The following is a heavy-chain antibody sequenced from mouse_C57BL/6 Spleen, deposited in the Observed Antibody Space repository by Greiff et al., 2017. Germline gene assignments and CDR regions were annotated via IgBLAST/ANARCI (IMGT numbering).Heavy chain of an antibody. Sequence: VQLQQSGPVLVKPGASVKMSCQASGYTFTDYYMNWVKQSHGKSLEWIGVINPFNGGTSYNQKFKGKATLTVDKSSSTAYMELNSLTSEDSAVYYCAKTLLRSFDYWGQGTTLTVSS. D-gene: IGHD1-1*01. CDR2: INPFNGGT. CDR3: AKTLLRSFDY. CDR1: GYTFTDYY. J-gene: IGHJ2*01. V-gene: IGHV1-19*01.